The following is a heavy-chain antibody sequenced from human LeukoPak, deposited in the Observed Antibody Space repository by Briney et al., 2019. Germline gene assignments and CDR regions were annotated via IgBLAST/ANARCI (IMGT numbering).Heavy chain of an antibody. J-gene: IGHJ4*02. V-gene: IGHV3-23*01. CDR1: EFTFSTYA. Sequence: GGSLRLSCAASEFTFSTYAMTWVRQAPGKGLEWVSGIGSDGGTTIYADSVKGRFTMSRDNSKNTLYLQMNSLRAEDTAVYYCARDSQIQLGAYYFDYWGQGTLVTVSS. D-gene: IGHD5-18*01. CDR2: IGSDGGTT. CDR3: ARDSQIQLGAYYFDY.